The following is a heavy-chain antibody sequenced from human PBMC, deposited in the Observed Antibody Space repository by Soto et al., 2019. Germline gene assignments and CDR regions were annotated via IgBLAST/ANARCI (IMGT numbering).Heavy chain of an antibody. CDR1: GGSISSYY. D-gene: IGHD3-10*01. CDR3: ARGGVITMVRGPYYYYGMDV. Sequence: QVQLQESGPGLVKPSETLSLTCTVSGGSISSYYWSWIRQPPGKGLEWIGYIYYSGSTNYNPSLKSRVTLSVDTSKNQFSLKLSSVTAADTAVYYCARGGVITMVRGPYYYYGMDVWGQGTTVTVSS. J-gene: IGHJ6*02. CDR2: IYYSGST. V-gene: IGHV4-59*08.